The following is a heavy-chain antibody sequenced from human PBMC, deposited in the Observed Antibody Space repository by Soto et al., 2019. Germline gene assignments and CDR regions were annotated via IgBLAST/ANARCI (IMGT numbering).Heavy chain of an antibody. D-gene: IGHD1-1*01. V-gene: IGHV1-18*01. CDR3: ARGTYFDY. Sequence: QVQLVQAGAEVKKPGASVKVSCKAAGYTLTTYGVSWVRQAPGQGLEWVGWISAYNDHTNYAQKFQGRVTMTTDTSTSTAYMELSSLRSDDTAVYYCARGTYFDYCCQGTLVTVSS. CDR1: GYTLTTYG. CDR2: ISAYNDHT. J-gene: IGHJ4*02.